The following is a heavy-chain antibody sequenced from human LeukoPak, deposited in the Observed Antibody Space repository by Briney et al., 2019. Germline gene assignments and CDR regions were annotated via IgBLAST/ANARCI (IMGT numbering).Heavy chain of an antibody. CDR2: ISSSSSDI. D-gene: IGHD3-10*01. Sequence: GGSLRLSCAASGFTFSSYSMNWVRQAPGKGLEGVSYISSSSSDIYYADSVKGRFTISRDNAKNSLYLQMNSLRVEDTAVYYCASSGFGRNFDYWGQGTLVTVSS. CDR1: GFTFSSYS. V-gene: IGHV3-48*01. CDR3: ASSGFGRNFDY. J-gene: IGHJ4*02.